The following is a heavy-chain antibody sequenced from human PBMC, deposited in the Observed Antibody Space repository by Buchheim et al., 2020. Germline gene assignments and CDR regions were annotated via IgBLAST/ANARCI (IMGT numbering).Heavy chain of an antibody. CDR1: GGSISSGGYY. Sequence: QVQLQESGPGLVKPSQTLSLTCTVSGGSISSGGYYWSWIRQHPGKGLEWIGYIYYSGSTYYNPSLKSRVTISVDTSKNQFSLKLSSVTAADTAVYYCARDPLPYCSSTSCSHYYGMDVWGQGTT. CDR2: IYYSGST. CDR3: ARDPLPYCSSTSCSHYYGMDV. J-gene: IGHJ6*02. D-gene: IGHD2-2*01. V-gene: IGHV4-31*03.